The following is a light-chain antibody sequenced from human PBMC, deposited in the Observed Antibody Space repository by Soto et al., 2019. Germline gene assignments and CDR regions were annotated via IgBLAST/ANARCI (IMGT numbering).Light chain of an antibody. J-gene: IGKJ5*01. CDR3: QQANSFPLT. V-gene: IGKV1-12*01. CDR2: SAS. Sequence: DIQMTQSPSRVSASVGDRFTITCRASQGIRSWLSWYQQKPGKAPKXXIYSASSLHSGVPSRFSGSRSGTDFTLTISSLQPEDFATYYGQQANSFPLTFGQGTRLEIK. CDR1: QGIRSW.